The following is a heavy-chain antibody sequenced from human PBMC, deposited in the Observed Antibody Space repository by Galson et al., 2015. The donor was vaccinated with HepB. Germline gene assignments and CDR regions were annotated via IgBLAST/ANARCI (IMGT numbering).Heavy chain of an antibody. D-gene: IGHD5-12*01. CDR2: IRSKANSYAT. Sequence: SLRLSCAASGFTFSGSAMHWVRQASGKGLEWVGRIRSKANSYATAYAASVKGRFTISRDDSKNTAYLQMNSLKTEDTAVYYCTRHMGDSGYDYGYYYGMDVWGQGTTVTVSS. CDR3: TRHMGDSGYDYGYYYGMDV. V-gene: IGHV3-73*01. J-gene: IGHJ6*02. CDR1: GFTFSGSA.